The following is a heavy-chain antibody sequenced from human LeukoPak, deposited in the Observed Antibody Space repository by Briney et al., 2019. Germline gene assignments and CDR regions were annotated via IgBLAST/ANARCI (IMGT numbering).Heavy chain of an antibody. V-gene: IGHV1-24*01. Sequence: ASVKVSCKVSGYTLTELSMHWVRQAPGKGLEWMGGFDPEDGETIYAQKFQGRVAMTEDTSTDTAYMELSGLRSEDTAVYYCATSWGFRYGMDVWGQGTTVTVSS. D-gene: IGHD3-16*01. CDR3: ATSWGFRYGMDV. CDR2: FDPEDGET. J-gene: IGHJ6*02. CDR1: GYTLTELS.